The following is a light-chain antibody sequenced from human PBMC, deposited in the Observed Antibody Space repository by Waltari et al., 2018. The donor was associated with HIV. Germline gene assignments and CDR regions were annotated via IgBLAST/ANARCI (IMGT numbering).Light chain of an antibody. J-gene: IGLJ2*01. CDR3: AAWDDSLSVV. CDR2: RNN. Sequence: QSVLTQPPSASGTPGQRVTLPCSGSSSHIGSNHVSWYQQLPGTAPKLLIYRNNQRPSGVPDRFSGSKSGTSASLAISGLRSEDEADYYCAAWDDSLSVVFGGGTKLTVL. CDR1: SSHIGSNH. V-gene: IGLV1-47*01.